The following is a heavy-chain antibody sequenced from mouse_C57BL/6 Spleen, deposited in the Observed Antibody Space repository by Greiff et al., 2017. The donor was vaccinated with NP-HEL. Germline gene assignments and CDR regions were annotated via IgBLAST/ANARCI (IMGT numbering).Heavy chain of an antibody. V-gene: IGHV1-59*01. J-gene: IGHJ4*01. CDR1: GYTFTSYW. CDR3: ASIYYVSSYGAMDY. D-gene: IGHD1-1*01. CDR2: IDPSDSYT. Sequence: VQLQQSGAELVRPGTSVKLSCKASGYTFTSYWMHWVKQRPGQGLEWIGVIDPSDSYTNYNQKFKGKATLTVDTSSSTAYMQLSSLTSEDSAVYYCASIYYVSSYGAMDYWGQGTSVTVSS.